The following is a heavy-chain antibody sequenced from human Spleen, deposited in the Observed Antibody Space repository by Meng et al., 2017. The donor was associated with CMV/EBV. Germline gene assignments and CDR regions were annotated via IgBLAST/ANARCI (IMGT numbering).Heavy chain of an antibody. CDR2: IKTDGSEK. D-gene: IGHD3-9*01. CDR1: GFSFSSYW. V-gene: IGHV3-7*01. J-gene: IGHJ6*02. Sequence: GGSLRLSCASSGFSFSSYWMSWLRHPPGQGPEWVANIKTDGSEKYYVDSVEGRFTVSRDNAKNLLYLQMNSLRAEDTAVYYCARDPLIFEGWDVWGQGTTVTVSS. CDR3: ARDPLIFEGWDV.